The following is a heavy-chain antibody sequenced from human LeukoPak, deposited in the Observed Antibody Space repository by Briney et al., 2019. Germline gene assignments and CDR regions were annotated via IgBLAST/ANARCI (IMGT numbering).Heavy chain of an antibody. CDR2: IYPGDSDT. CDR1: GYRFGSYW. CDR3: ARETNNRFDP. Sequence: GESLKISCKGSGYRFGSYWIAWARQMPGKGLEWMGVIYPGDSDTRYSPSFQGQVTISVDKSISTAYLQWSSLKASDTAVYYCARETNNRFDPWGQGTLVTVSS. J-gene: IGHJ5*02. V-gene: IGHV5-51*01. D-gene: IGHD1/OR15-1a*01.